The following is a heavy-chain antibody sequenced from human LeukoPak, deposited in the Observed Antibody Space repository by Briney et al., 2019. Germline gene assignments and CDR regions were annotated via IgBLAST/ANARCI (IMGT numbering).Heavy chain of an antibody. V-gene: IGHV4-61*02. CDR1: GGSISSGSYF. D-gene: IGHD5-18*01. J-gene: IGHJ4*02. Sequence: SQTLSLTCTVSGGSISSGSYFWSWFRQPAGKELEWIGRISASGSTNYSPSLKSRLTISVDTSKNQFSLNLSSVTAADTAVYYCARDICGYNYGCFDSWGQGTLVTVSS. CDR3: ARDICGYNYGCFDS. CDR2: ISASGST.